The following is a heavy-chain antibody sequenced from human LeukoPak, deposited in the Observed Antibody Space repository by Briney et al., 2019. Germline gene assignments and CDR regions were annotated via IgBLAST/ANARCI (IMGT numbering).Heavy chain of an antibody. CDR1: GGTFSSYT. CDR3: ASWVFGVVYGMDV. D-gene: IGHD3-3*01. CDR2: IIPILGIA. J-gene: IGHJ6*02. Sequence: SVKVSCKASGGTFSSYTISWVRQAPGPGLEWMGRIIPILGIANYAQKFQGRVTITADKSTSTAYMELSSLRSEDTAVYYCASWVFGVVYGMDVWGQGTTVTVSS. V-gene: IGHV1-69*02.